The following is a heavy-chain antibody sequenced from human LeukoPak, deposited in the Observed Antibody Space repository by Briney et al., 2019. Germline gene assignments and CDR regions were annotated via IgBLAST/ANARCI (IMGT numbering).Heavy chain of an antibody. CDR2: ISAYNGNT. CDR3: ARDVEYCSSTSYPRIDY. Sequence: ASVKVSCKASGYTFTSYGISWVRQATGQGLEWMGWISAYNGNTNYAQKLQGRVTMTTDTSTSTAYMELRSLRSDDTAVYYCARDVEYCSSTSYPRIDYWGQGTLVTVSS. CDR1: GYTFTSYG. D-gene: IGHD2-2*01. V-gene: IGHV1-18*01. J-gene: IGHJ4*02.